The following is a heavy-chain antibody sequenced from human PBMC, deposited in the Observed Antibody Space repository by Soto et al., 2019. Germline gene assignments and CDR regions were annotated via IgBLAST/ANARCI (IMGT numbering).Heavy chain of an antibody. CDR3: AKLGRQFIIDY. CDR1: GFTFSSYA. CDR2: ISGSGGST. Sequence: VGSLRLSCAASGFTFSSYAMSWVRQAPGKGLEWVSAISGSGGSTYYADSVKGRFIISRDNSKNTLYLQMNSLRAEDTAVYYCAKLGRQFIIDYWGQGTLVTVSS. V-gene: IGHV3-23*01. D-gene: IGHD7-27*01. J-gene: IGHJ4*02.